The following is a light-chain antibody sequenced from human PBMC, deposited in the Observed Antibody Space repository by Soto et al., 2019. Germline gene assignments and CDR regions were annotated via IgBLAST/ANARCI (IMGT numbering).Light chain of an antibody. Sequence: EIVLTQSPGTLSLSPGERATLSCRASQSITYGYLAWYQHKPGQAPRLLIFGPSSRASGIPDRFSGGGSGTDFSLTISRLEPEDFAVYYCHQYGKSPIYTFGPGTKVDFK. CDR1: QSITYGY. J-gene: IGKJ3*01. CDR3: HQYGKSPIYT. CDR2: GPS. V-gene: IGKV3-20*01.